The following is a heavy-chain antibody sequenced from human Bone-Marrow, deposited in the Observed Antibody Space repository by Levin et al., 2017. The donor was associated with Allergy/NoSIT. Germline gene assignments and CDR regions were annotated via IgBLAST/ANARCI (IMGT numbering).Heavy chain of an antibody. V-gene: IGHV3-7*01. Sequence: AGGSLRLSCVASGLTLSTYWMSWVRQAPGKGLEWVANIKEDGSEKNYVDSVKGRFTISRDNAKNSLYLQMNSLRAEDTAVYCCRVGAGDYWGQGTLVTVSS. D-gene: IGHD1-26*01. J-gene: IGHJ4*02. CDR2: IKEDGSEK. CDR1: GLTLSTYW. CDR3: RVGAGDY.